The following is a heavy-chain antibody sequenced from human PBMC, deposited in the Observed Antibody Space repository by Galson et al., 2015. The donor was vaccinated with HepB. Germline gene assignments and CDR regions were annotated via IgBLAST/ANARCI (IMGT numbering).Heavy chain of an antibody. V-gene: IGHV1-69*13. CDR2: FIPIFGTA. CDR1: GGTFSTYA. CDR3: ARDPYCSSTNCHNWFDP. D-gene: IGHD2-2*01. J-gene: IGHJ5*02. Sequence: SVKVSCKASGGTFSTYAINWVRQAPGQGPEWMGGFIPIFGTANYAQEFQGRVTITADESTSTAYMKLSSLRSEDTAVYYCARDPYCSSTNCHNWFDPWGQGTLVTVSS.